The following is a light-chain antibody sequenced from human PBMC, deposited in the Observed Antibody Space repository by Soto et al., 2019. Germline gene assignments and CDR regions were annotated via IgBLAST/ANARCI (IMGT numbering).Light chain of an antibody. CDR3: SSYAGSDYPHV. CDR2: DVS. J-gene: IGLJ1*01. CDR1: SKDVGYYNY. Sequence: QSVLAQPPSASGSPGQSVTIACTGTSKDVGYYNYVSWYQQPPGKAPKLLIYDVSKRPSGVSDRFSGSKSGNTASLTVSGLQAEDEGDYYCSSYAGSDYPHVFGTGTKVTVL. V-gene: IGLV2-8*01.